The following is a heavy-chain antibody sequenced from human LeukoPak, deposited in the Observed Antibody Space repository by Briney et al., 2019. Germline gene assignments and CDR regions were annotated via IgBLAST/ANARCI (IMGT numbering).Heavy chain of an antibody. CDR1: GCTFSSYA. J-gene: IGHJ4*02. CDR2: IIPIFGTA. V-gene: IGHV1-69*06. D-gene: IGHD3-22*01. CDR3: ASQNYDSSGYYWNY. Sequence: SVKVSCKASGCTFSSYAISWVRQAPGQGLEWMGGIIPIFGTANYAQKFQGRVTITADKSTSTAYMELSSLRSEDTAVYYCASQNYDSSGYYWNYWGQGTLVTVSS.